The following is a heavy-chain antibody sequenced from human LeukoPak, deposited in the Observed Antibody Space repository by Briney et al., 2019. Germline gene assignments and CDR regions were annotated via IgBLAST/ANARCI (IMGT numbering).Heavy chain of an antibody. D-gene: IGHD2-2*01. V-gene: IGHV5-51*01. CDR3: ARRPASVGGGFDP. Sequence: KPGESLKISCKASGYTFTNYWIGWVRQMPGKGLEWIGTIYPGDSDTRYSPSFHGQDTISADKSIGTAYLQWSSLRASDTGIYYCARRPASVGGGFDPWGQGTLVTVSS. CDR1: GYTFTNYW. J-gene: IGHJ5*02. CDR2: IYPGDSDT.